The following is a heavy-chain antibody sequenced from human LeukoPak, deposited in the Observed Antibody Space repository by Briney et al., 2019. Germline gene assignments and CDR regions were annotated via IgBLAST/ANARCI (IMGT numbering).Heavy chain of an antibody. CDR1: GGSISHYY. CDR3: AREDPRTKVPEGMDV. CDR2: IYYSGTT. D-gene: IGHD4/OR15-4a*01. Sequence: PSETLSLTCTVSGGSISHYYWSWIRQPPGKGLEWIGYIYYSGTTNYNPSLKSRVTISVDTSKNQFSLKLNSVTAADTAVYYCAREDPRTKVPEGMDVWGQGATVTVSS. J-gene: IGHJ6*02. V-gene: IGHV4-59*01.